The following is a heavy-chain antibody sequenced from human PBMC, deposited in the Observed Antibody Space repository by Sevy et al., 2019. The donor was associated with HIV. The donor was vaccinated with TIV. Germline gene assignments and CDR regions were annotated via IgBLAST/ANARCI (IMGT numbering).Heavy chain of an antibody. D-gene: IGHD3-22*01. V-gene: IGHV3-21*01. CDR1: GFTFSSYS. J-gene: IGHJ4*02. CDR2: ISSSSSYI. Sequence: GGSLRLSCVASGFTFSSYSMNWVRQAPGKGLEWVSSISSSSSYIYYADSVKGRFTISRDNAKNSLYLQMNSLRAEDTAVYYCAREVDYYDSSGYSHYFDYWGQGTLVTVSS. CDR3: AREVDYYDSSGYSHYFDY.